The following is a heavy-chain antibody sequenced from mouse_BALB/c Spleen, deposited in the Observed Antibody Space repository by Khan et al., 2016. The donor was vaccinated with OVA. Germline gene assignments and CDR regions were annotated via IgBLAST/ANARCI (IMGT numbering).Heavy chain of an antibody. V-gene: IGHV1-7*01. CDR1: GYTFTSYW. CDR3: ASDRYDGVSY. Sequence: VQLQQSGAELAKPGASVKMSCKASGYTFTSYWMHWVKQRPGQGLEWIGYINPSTGYTEYNQKFKDKATLTADKSSSTAYMPLSSLTSEDSAVSYCASDRYDGVSYWGQGTTLTVSS. D-gene: IGHD2-14*01. CDR2: INPSTGYT. J-gene: IGHJ2*01.